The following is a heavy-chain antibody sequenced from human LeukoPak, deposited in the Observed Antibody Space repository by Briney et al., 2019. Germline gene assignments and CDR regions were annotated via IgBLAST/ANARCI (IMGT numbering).Heavy chain of an antibody. J-gene: IGHJ4*02. CDR3: ARAFPPLRTSAAGAF. CDR2: IGGRSRQM. Sequence: GSPRRSYTACGFTWSDYDVSCVPPGPGERRGCVSSIGGRSRQMYYTESARGGFTISRDTAKNSLYLQMNSLRPEHTAVYYRARAFPPLRTSAAGAFCGQGTLVTVSS. CDR1: GFTWSDYD. V-gene: IGHV3-21*06. D-gene: IGHD6-25*01.